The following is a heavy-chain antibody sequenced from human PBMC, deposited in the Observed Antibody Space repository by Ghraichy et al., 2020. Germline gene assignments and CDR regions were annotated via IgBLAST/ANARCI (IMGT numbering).Heavy chain of an antibody. CDR2: INAGNGNT. J-gene: IGHJ4*02. V-gene: IGHV1-3*01. CDR3: ARSIAAAGTRYFDY. CDR1: GYTFTSYA. D-gene: IGHD6-13*01. Sequence: ASVKVSCKASGYTFTSYAMHWVRQAPGQRLEWMGWINAGNGNTKYSQKFQGRVTITRDTSASTAYMELSSLRSEDTAVYYCARSIAAAGTRYFDYWGQGTLVTVSS.